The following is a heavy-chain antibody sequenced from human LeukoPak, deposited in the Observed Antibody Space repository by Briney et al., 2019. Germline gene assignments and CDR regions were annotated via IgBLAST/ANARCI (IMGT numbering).Heavy chain of an antibody. D-gene: IGHD3-16*01. J-gene: IGHJ4*02. CDR2: ITGSGGST. CDR3: AKRPVITVFDY. CDR1: GFTFNTYA. V-gene: IGHV3-23*01. Sequence: GGSLRLSCAASGFTFNTYAMSWVRQAPGKGLEWVSGITGSGGSTYYADSVKGRFTISRDNSNNTLYLQMNSLRVDDTAVYYCAKRPVITVFDYWGQGTLVTVSS.